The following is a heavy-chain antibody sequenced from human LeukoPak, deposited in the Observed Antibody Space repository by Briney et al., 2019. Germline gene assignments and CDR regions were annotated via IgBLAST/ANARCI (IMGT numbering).Heavy chain of an antibody. CDR1: GGSISSGRYY. CDR3: ARLYPDGSVFDY. J-gene: IGHJ4*02. D-gene: IGHD1-26*01. CDR2: IYASGST. Sequence: SQTLSLTCTVSGGSISSGRYYWSWIRQPAGKGLEWIGRIYASGSTNYNPSLKSRVTISVDTSENQYSLKLSSVTAADTAVYYCARLYPDGSVFDYWGQGTLVTVSS. V-gene: IGHV4-61*02.